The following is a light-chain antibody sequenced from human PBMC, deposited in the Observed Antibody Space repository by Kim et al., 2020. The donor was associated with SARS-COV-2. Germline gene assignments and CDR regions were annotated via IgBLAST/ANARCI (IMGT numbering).Light chain of an antibody. CDR1: QSVSSNY. V-gene: IGKV3-20*01. J-gene: IGKJ1*01. CDR3: QQYGSSPRT. Sequence: PGERATLSCRASQSVSSNYLAWYQQKPGQAPRLLIYDASTRATGIPDRFSGSGSGTDFTLTISKLEPEDFAVYYCQQYGSSPRTFGQGTKVDIK. CDR2: DAS.